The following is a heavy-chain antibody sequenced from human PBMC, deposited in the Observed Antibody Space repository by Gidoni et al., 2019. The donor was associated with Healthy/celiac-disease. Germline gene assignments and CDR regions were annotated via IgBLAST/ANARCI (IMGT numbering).Heavy chain of an antibody. CDR2: IYYSMST. CDR1: GVSISSYY. J-gene: IGHJ6*02. Sequence: QLQLPESGPGLLNPSETLSLTCTVSGVSISSYYWSWIRQPPGKGLEWIGYIYYSMSTNYNPSIKRRVTISVDTSKNQFSMKLRSVTAADTAVYYCARDSGYPQEYYYGMDVWGQGNTVTVSS. D-gene: IGHD3-22*01. V-gene: IGHV4-59*01. CDR3: ARDSGYPQEYYYGMDV.